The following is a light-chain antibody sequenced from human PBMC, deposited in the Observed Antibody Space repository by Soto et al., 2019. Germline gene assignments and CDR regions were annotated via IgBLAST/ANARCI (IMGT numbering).Light chain of an antibody. J-gene: IGKJ5*01. CDR1: QGISSY. V-gene: IGKV1-9*01. CDR3: QQLNSYPST. Sequence: IQLTQSPSSLSASVGDRVTITCRASQGISSYLAWYQQKQGKAPKXLIYAASTLQSGVPSRFSGSGSGTDLTLTISSLQPEDFETYYCQQLNSYPSTFGQGTRLEIK. CDR2: AAS.